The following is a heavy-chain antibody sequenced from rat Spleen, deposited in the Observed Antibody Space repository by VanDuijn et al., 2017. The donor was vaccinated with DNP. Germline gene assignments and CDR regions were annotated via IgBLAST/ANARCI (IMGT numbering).Heavy chain of an antibody. J-gene: IGHJ1*01. CDR1: GFTFSDYN. CDR2: IIYDGSRT. D-gene: IGHD3-1*01. V-gene: IGHV5-7*01. Sequence: EVQLVESGGGLVQPGRSLKLSCAASGFTFSDYNMAWVRQAPKKGLEWVATIIYDGSRTYYRASVKGRFTLSRDNAKNTQYLQMDSLRSEDTATYYCARGSTSIYWYFDFWGPGTMVTVSS. CDR3: ARGSTSIYWYFDF.